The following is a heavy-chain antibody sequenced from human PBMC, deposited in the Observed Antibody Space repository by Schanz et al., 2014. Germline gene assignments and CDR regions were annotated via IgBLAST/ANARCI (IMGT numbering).Heavy chain of an antibody. D-gene: IGHD5-12*01. CDR1: GYTFTTYA. CDR3: ARGRGGNTGYEAADY. V-gene: IGHV7-4-1*02. J-gene: IGHJ4*02. CDR2: INSNTGNP. Sequence: QVHLEQSGAEVKKPGASVNISCKASGYTFTTYALNWVRQAPGQGLEWMGWINSNTGNPTYAPAFTGRFVFSLDTSVSTAYLQIIGLQAEDSAVFYCARGRGGNTGYEAADYWGQGTRVTVSS.